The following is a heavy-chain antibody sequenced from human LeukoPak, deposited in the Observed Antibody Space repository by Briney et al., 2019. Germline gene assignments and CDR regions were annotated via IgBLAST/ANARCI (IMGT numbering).Heavy chain of an antibody. V-gene: IGHV4-4*02. J-gene: IGHJ4*02. CDR3: ARGGWPQPRIY. D-gene: IGHD2-15*01. Sequence: PSETLSLTCAVSGGSISSSNWWSWVRQPPGKGLEWIGEIYHSGSTNYNPSLKSQVTISVDKSKNQFSLKLSSVTAADTAVYYCARGGWPQPRIYWGQGTLVTVSS. CDR2: IYHSGST. CDR1: GGSISSSNW.